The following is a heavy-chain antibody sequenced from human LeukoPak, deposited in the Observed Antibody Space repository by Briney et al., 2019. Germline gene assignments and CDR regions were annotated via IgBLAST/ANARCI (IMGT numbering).Heavy chain of an antibody. Sequence: ASVKVSCKASGGTFSSYAISWVRQAPGQGLEWMGRIIPIFGTANYAQKFQGRVTTTTDESTSTAYMELSSLRSEDTAVYYCARDLSTSSGYYYWGQGTLVTVSS. CDR1: GGTFSSYA. V-gene: IGHV1-69*05. J-gene: IGHJ4*02. D-gene: IGHD3-22*01. CDR3: ARDLSTSSGYYY. CDR2: IIPIFGTA.